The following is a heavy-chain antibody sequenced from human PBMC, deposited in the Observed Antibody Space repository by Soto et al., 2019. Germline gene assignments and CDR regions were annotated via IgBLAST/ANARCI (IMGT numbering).Heavy chain of an antibody. Sequence: SETLSLTCAVSGGSISSGGYSWSWIRQPPGKGLEWIGYMYHSGSTYYNPSLKSRVTISRDNAMRSLFLHVNSLRDEDTAVYYCARDGKGAAYTHGPYYFDYWGQGALVTVSS. CDR2: MYHSGST. CDR1: GGSISSGGYS. CDR3: ARDGKGAAYTHGPYYFDY. D-gene: IGHD1-1*01. V-gene: IGHV4-30-2*01. J-gene: IGHJ4*02.